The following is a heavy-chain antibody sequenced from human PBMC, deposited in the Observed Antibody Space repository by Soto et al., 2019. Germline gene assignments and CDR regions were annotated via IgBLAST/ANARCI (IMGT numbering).Heavy chain of an antibody. J-gene: IGHJ5*02. CDR3: STAEVDH. Sequence: GGSLRLSCAASGFTLADHWMHWVRQAPGKGLEWVSRVISDGNTIDYADSVKGRFTVSRDNAKNTLYLQMNTLRAEDTAVYYCSTAEVDHWGPGTLVTVSS. CDR1: GFTLADHW. V-gene: IGHV3-74*01. CDR2: VISDGNTI.